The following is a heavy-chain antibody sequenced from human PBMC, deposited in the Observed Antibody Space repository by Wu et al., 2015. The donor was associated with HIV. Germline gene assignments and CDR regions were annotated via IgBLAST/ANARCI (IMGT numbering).Heavy chain of an antibody. V-gene: IGHV1-2*02. CDR3: ARDATPITTEFDY. D-gene: IGHD4-11*01. CDR1: GYTFTNYY. J-gene: IGHJ4*02. Sequence: QVQLVQSGAEVMKPGASVKVSCGTSGYTFTNYYIHWVRQAPGHGLEWMAWFNPSGGATIYAEAFGGRVTVTTDTSMKTVYMELGSLTSGDTAMYFCARDATPITTEFDYWGQGTLITVSS. CDR2: FNPSGGAT.